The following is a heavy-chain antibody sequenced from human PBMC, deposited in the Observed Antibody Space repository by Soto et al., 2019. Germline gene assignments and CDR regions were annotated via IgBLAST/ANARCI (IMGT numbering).Heavy chain of an antibody. D-gene: IGHD6-19*01. CDR3: TTRYSSGWIIDDAFDI. V-gene: IGHV3-73*01. Sequence: EVQLVASGGGLVEPGGSLKLSCAASGFAFSGSAMHWVRQASGKGLEWVGRIRSKANSYATAYAASVKGRFTISRDDSTNTVYLQMNSLKTEDTAVYSCTTRYSSGWIIDDAFDIWGQGTMVTVSS. J-gene: IGHJ3*02. CDR2: IRSKANSYAT. CDR1: GFAFSGSA.